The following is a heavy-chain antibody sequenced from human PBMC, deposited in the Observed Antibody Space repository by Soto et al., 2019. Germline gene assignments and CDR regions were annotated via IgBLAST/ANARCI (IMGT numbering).Heavy chain of an antibody. Sequence: GGSLRLSCSASGFIFRDFTMSWFRQAPGKGLEWVGYIRTKSYGETTTYAASVKDRFSISRDDSKSFAYLQMNSLKAEDAAVYYCSRDYLGQLPDWGQGT. J-gene: IGHJ1*01. CDR3: SRDYLGQLPD. CDR1: GFIFRDFT. D-gene: IGHD1-1*01. CDR2: IRTKSYGETT. V-gene: IGHV3-49*03.